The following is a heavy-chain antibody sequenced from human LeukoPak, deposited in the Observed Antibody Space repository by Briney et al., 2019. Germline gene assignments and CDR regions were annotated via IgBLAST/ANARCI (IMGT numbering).Heavy chain of an antibody. J-gene: IGHJ6*03. D-gene: IGHD5-18*01. CDR2: IYYSGST. V-gene: IGHV4-59*11. CDR3: ARVGYSYGYYYYYYYMDV. Sequence: SETLSLTCTVSGGSISSHYWSWIRQPPGKGLEWIGYIYYSGSTNYNPSLKSRVTISVDTSKSQFSLKLSSVTAADTAVYYCARVGYSYGYYYYYYYMDVWGKGTTVTVSS. CDR1: GGSISSHY.